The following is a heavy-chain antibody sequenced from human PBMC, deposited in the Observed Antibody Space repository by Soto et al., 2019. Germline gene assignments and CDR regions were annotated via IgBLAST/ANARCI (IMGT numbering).Heavy chain of an antibody. J-gene: IGHJ6*02. V-gene: IGHV1-2*02. CDR2: INPNSGGR. D-gene: IGHD3-9*01. Sequence: RASVKVSCKASGYTFTGYYMHWVRQAPGQGXEWMGWINPNSGGRNYAQKFQGRVTLTRDTSISTAYMELSRLRSDDTAVYYCARDSLYYDILSVYLRYYYGMDVWGQGPTVTVSS. CDR1: GYTFTGYY. CDR3: ARDSLYYDILSVYLRYYYGMDV.